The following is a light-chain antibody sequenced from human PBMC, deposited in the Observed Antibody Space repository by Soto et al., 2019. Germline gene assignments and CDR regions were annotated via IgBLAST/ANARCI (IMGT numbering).Light chain of an antibody. CDR3: QKYSAAPIT. CDR2: AAS. Sequence: DIQMTQSPSSLSASVGDRVTITCRASQGIAYFLAWYQQKPGKAPKLLISAASTLQSGVPSRFSGSGSGTDFTLTISSLQPEDVATYYCQKYSAAPITFGHGTRLAIK. J-gene: IGKJ5*01. CDR1: QGIAYF. V-gene: IGKV1-27*01.